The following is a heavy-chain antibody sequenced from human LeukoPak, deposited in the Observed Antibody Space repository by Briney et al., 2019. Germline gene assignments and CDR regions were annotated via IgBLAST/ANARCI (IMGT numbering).Heavy chain of an antibody. J-gene: IGHJ4*02. CDR3: TTDPGDFADY. D-gene: IGHD4-17*01. Sequence: GWSLRLSCAASGFNFVNAWMSWVRQAPGKGLEWVGHIKSKRDGETTAYGAPVKDRFIISRDDSRNILYLQMNGLKSDDTAVYYCTTDPGDFADYWGQGALVTVSS. CDR1: GFNFVNAW. V-gene: IGHV3-15*01. CDR2: IKSKRDGETT.